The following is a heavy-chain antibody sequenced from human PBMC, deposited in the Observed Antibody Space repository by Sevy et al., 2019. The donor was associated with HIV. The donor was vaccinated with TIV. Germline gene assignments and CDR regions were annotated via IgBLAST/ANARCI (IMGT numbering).Heavy chain of an antibody. CDR1: GFTFSSYW. D-gene: IGHD3-22*01. V-gene: IGHV3-7*01. J-gene: IGHJ4*02. CDR2: IKQDGSEK. CDR3: AKDLAYESSGYHDY. Sequence: GGSLRLSCAASGFTFSSYWMTWVRQAPGKGLEWVANIKQDGSEKFYVDSVKGRFTISRDNANNSLFLQMNSLRAEDTAVYYCAKDLAYESSGYHDYWGQGTLVTVSS.